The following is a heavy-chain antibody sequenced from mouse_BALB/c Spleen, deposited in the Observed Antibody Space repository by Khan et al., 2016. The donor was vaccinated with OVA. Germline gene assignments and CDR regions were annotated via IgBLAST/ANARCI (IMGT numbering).Heavy chain of an antibody. V-gene: IGHV2-4-1*01. J-gene: IGHJ3*01. CDR1: GFSLTTYG. CDR3: ARNSYRYDFTY. CDR2: IWRGGNT. D-gene: IGHD2-14*01. Sequence: QVQLKQSGPGLVQPSQSLSITCTVSGFSLTTYGVHWVRQSPGKGLEWLGLIWRGGNTDYNAAFISRLSISKDNSKSQVFFKMNSLQADDTAIYYCARNSYRYDFTYWGQGTLVTVSA.